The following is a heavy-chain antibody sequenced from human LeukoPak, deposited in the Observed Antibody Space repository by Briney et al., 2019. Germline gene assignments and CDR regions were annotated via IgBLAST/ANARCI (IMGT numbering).Heavy chain of an antibody. D-gene: IGHD3-10*01. CDR2: IYYSGST. V-gene: IGHV4-59*08. CDR3: ARHSVFDI. CDR1: GGPISSYY. Sequence: PSETLSLTCTVSGGPISSYYWSWIRQPPGKGLEWIGYIYYSGSTNYNPSLKSRVTISVDTSKNQFSLKLSSVTAADTAVYYCARHSVFDIWGQGTMVTVSS. J-gene: IGHJ3*02.